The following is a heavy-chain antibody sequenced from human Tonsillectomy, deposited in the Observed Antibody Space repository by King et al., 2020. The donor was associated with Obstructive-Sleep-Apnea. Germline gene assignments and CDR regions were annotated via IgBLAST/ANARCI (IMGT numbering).Heavy chain of an antibody. D-gene: IGHD4-17*01. CDR3: ARDDYGDYVFDY. J-gene: IGHJ4*02. CDR1: GGSISSGGYY. Sequence: VQLQESGPGLVKPSQTLSLTCTVSGGSISSGGYYWSWIRQHPGKGLEWIGYIYYSGGPYYNPSLKSRVTISVDTPKNQFSLKLSSVTAADTAVYYCARDDYGDYVFDYWGQGTLVTVSS. V-gene: IGHV4-31*03. CDR2: IYYSGGP.